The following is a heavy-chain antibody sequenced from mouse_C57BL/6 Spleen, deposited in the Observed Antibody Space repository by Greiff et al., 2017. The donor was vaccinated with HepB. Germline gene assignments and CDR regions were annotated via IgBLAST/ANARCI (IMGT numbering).Heavy chain of an antibody. CDR3: ARRLRRDYAMDY. J-gene: IGHJ4*01. CDR1: GYSFTGYY. D-gene: IGHD2-4*01. CDR2: INPSTGGT. V-gene: IGHV1-42*01. Sequence: VQLQQSGPELVKPGASVKISCKASGYSFTGYYMNWVKQSPEKSLEWIGEINPSTGGTTYNQKFKAKATLTVDKSSSTAYMQLKSLTSEDSAVYYCARRLRRDYAMDYWGQGTSVTVSS.